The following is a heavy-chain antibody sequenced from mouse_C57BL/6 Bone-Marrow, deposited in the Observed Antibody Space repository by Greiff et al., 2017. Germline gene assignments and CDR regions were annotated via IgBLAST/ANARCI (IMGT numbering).Heavy chain of an antibody. Sequence: QVHVKQPGAELVKPGASVKLSCKASGYTFTSYWMQWVQQRPGQGLEWIGEIDPSDSYTNYNQKFKGKATLTVDTSSSTAYMQLSSLTSEDSAVYYCARDGNFWFAYWGQGTLVTVSA. J-gene: IGHJ3*01. D-gene: IGHD2-1*01. CDR3: ARDGNFWFAY. CDR2: IDPSDSYT. V-gene: IGHV1-50*01. CDR1: GYTFTSYW.